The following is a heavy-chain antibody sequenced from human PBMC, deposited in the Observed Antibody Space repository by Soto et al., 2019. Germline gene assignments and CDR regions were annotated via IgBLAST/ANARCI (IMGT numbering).Heavy chain of an antibody. J-gene: IGHJ5*01. CDR3: VRELLDSSSRGWNFDS. Sequence: EVQLVESGGGLVQPGGSLRLSCAASGFAFSSYDFHWVRQVTGKGLEWVLAIGRGGDTYYPGSVKGRFTISRENAKNSLYLQMTSLRAEDTALYYCVRELLDSSSRGWNFDSWGQGTIVTVSS. V-gene: IGHV3-13*01. D-gene: IGHD6-19*01. CDR1: GFAFSSYD. CDR2: IGRGGDT.